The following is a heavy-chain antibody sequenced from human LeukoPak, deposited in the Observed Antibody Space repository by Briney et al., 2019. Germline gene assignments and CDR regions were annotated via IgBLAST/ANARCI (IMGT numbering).Heavy chain of an antibody. Sequence: PGGSLRLSCAASGFTFSDYTMNRVRQAPGKGLEWVSYTSSSSSTIYYADSVKGRFTISRDNAKNSLYLQMNSLRDEDTAVYYCARDPGKDYYGSGTYLKRFDYWGQGTLVTVSS. CDR1: GFTFSDYT. J-gene: IGHJ4*02. CDR3: ARDPGKDYYGSGTYLKRFDY. D-gene: IGHD3-10*01. V-gene: IGHV3-48*02. CDR2: TSSSSSTI.